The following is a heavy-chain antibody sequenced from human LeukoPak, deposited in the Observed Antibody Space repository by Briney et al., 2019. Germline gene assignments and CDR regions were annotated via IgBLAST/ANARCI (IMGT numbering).Heavy chain of an antibody. CDR3: ARHAGDAYTNFDF. CDR2: IYSGGTT. Sequence: PSETLSLTCTVSGGAISSSNYWWGWIRQPPGKGLEWIGTIYSGGTTYYRPSLMRRAAISVDTSKNQLSLKMSSVTAADTAVYYCARHAGDAYTNFDFWGQGALVTVSS. J-gene: IGHJ4*02. CDR1: GGAISSSNYW. D-gene: IGHD5-24*01. V-gene: IGHV4-39*01.